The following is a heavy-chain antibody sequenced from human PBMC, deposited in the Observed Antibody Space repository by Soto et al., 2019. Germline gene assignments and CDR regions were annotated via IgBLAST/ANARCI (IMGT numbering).Heavy chain of an antibody. J-gene: IGHJ4*02. V-gene: IGHV3-9*01. CDR1: GFTFDDYA. Sequence: EVQLVESGGGLVQPGRSLRLSCAASGFTFDDYARHWVRQAPGKGLEWVSGISWNSGSIGYADSVKGRFTISRDNAKNSLYLQMNSLRAEDTALYYCAKAYYYGSGSECFDYWGQGTLVTVSS. CDR2: ISWNSGSI. D-gene: IGHD3-10*01. CDR3: AKAYYYGSGSECFDY.